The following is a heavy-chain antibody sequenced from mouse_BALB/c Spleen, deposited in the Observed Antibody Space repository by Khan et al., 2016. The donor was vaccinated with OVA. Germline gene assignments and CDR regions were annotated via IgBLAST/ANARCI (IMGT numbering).Heavy chain of an antibody. CDR3: ARGGLGLRAYAMDY. D-gene: IGHD3-1*01. V-gene: IGHV1S135*01. CDR2: IDPFNGGT. Sequence: VQLQQSGPELMKPGASVKIPCKASGYSFTSYYIHWVKQSHGKSLEWIGYIDPFNGGTSYNQKFKGKATLTLDKSSSTAYLHLSSLTSEDSAVYFCARGGLGLRAYAMDYWGQGTSVTVSS. J-gene: IGHJ4*01. CDR1: GYSFTSYY.